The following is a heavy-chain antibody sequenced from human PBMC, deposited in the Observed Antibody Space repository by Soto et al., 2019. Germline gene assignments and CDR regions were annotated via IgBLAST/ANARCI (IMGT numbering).Heavy chain of an antibody. CDR2: IHDTGRT. Sequence: PSETLSLTCPVSGDSLSTYYWSWIRQPAGERLEWIGRIHDTGRTNYNPSLKSRVTMSVDTSKNQFSLRVNSVTAADTAVYYCARESVSGTYRFDSWGQGTLVTVSS. CDR1: GDSLSTYY. V-gene: IGHV4-4*07. CDR3: ARESVSGTYRFDS. J-gene: IGHJ4*02. D-gene: IGHD3-16*02.